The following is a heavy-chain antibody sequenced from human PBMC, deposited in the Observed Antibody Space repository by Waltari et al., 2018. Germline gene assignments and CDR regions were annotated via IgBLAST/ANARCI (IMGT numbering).Heavy chain of an antibody. CDR1: GFTFSSYA. D-gene: IGHD3-3*01. CDR3: AKDQGITIFGVALDAFDI. CDR2: ISGSGGST. Sequence: EVQLLESGGGLVQPGGSLRLSCAASGFTFSSYAMSWVRQAPGKGLEWVSAISGSGGSTYYADSVKGRFTISRDNSKNTLYLQMNSLRAEDTAVYYCAKDQGITIFGVALDAFDIWGQGTMVTVSS. V-gene: IGHV3-23*01. J-gene: IGHJ3*02.